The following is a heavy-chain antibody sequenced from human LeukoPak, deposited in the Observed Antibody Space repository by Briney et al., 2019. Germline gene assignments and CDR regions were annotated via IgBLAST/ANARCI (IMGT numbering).Heavy chain of an antibody. CDR3: ARVVRYYSYMDV. V-gene: IGHV3-7*01. Sequence: GGSPRLSCAASGFTFSSHWMTWVRQAPGKGLEWVANIKEDGSEKKYVDSVKGRFTISRDNAKNSLYLQMNSLRAEDTAVYYCARVVRYYSYMDVWGKGTTVTVSS. D-gene: IGHD6-13*01. CDR1: GFTFSSHW. J-gene: IGHJ6*03. CDR2: IKEDGSEK.